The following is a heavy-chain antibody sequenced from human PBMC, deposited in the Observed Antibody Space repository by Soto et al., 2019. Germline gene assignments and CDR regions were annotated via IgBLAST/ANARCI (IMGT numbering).Heavy chain of an antibody. Sequence: ASVKVSCKASGYTFTNFAMHWVRQARGQRLEWMGWISPGNGDTRYSRNFQGRVTMTSDTPANTGYMELSSLKSEDTAVYYCARGEFLGRMNGNDYWGQGTLFTVSS. D-gene: IGHD3-16*01. CDR1: GYTFTNFA. CDR3: ARGEFLGRMNGNDY. J-gene: IGHJ4*02. CDR2: ISPGNGDT. V-gene: IGHV1-3*01.